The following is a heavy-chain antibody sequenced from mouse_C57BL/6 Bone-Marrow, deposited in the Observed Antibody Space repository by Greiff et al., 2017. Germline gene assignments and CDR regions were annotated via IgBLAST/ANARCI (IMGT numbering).Heavy chain of an antibody. CDR2: INPSNGGT. CDR3: ARYDNCNYDNYYGD. J-gene: IGHJ2*01. D-gene: IGHD2-1*01. Sequence: QVQLKQPGTELVQPGASVTLSCKASGYTFTSYWMHWVKQRPGQGLEWIGYINPSNGGTNDHEKFKSKATLTVDKSSSPAYMQLSSLTSEDSAVYECARYDNCNYDNYYGDWGQTTTLTV. CDR1: GYTFTSYW. V-gene: IGHV1-53*01.